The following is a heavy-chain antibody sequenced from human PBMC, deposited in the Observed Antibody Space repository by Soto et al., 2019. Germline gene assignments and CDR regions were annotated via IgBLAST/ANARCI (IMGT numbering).Heavy chain of an antibody. D-gene: IGHD5-12*01. Sequence: GASIKILCTASGHTFTSSPMDCVLQAPGQRFEWMGWINAGNGNAKYSQKFQGRVTITRDTSASTAYMELSSLRSEDTAVYYCARDLVARNSYLYHGMVAVCQETTVTVSS. J-gene: IGHJ6*02. CDR3: ARDLVARNSYLYHGMVA. CDR2: INAGNGNA. V-gene: IGHV1-3*01. CDR1: GHTFTSSP.